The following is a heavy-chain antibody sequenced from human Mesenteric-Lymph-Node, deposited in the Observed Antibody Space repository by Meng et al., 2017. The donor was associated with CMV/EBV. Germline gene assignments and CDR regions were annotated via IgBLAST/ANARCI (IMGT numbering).Heavy chain of an antibody. CDR1: GASIRSSNY. D-gene: IGHD5/OR15-5a*01. CDR2: IYYSGST. CDR3: VRRLSNTGDYFVS. J-gene: IGHJ4*02. V-gene: IGHV4-39*07. Sequence: LRLSCTVSGASIRSSNYWGWIRQPPGKGLEWIGSIYYSGSTYYNPSLKSRVTISRDTAKNQFSLTLTSVIAADTAVYYCVRRLSNTGDYFVSWGQGTPVTVSS.